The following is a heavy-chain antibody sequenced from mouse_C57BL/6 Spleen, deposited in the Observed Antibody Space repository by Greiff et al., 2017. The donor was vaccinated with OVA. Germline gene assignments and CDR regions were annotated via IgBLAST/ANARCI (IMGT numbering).Heavy chain of an antibody. CDR2: IDTSDSET. J-gene: IGHJ4*01. CDR3: ARYYYCSSYDAMDY. V-gene: IGHV1-52*01. D-gene: IGHD1-1*01. CDR1: GYTFTSYW. Sequence: QVQLQQPGAELVRPGSSVKLSCKASGYTFTSYWMHWVKQRPIQGLEWIGNIDTSDSETHYNQKFKDKATLTVDKSSSTAYMQISSLTYEDTAVYCCARYYYCSSYDAMDYWGQGTSVTVSS.